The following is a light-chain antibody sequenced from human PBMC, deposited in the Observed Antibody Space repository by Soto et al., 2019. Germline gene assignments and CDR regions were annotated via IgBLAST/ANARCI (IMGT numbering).Light chain of an antibody. CDR2: KAS. V-gene: IGKV1-5*03. CDR1: QNINSW. CDR3: QQYNSYWT. Sequence: DFHMTQSPSTLSASVGARVTITCRASQNINSWLAWYQQKPGKAPKLLIYKASTLKSGVPSRFSGSGSGTEFTLTISSLQPDDFATYYCQQYNSYWTFGQGTKVDIK. J-gene: IGKJ1*01.